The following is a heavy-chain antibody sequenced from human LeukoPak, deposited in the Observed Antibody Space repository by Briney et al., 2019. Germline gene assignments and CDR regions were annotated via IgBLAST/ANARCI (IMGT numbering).Heavy chain of an antibody. CDR1: GFIFSNYG. V-gene: IGHV3-30*02. CDR3: AKGDYGSGSYNYYYYMDV. CDR2: IRYDGSDK. Sequence: GGSLRLSCAASGFIFSNYGIHWVRQAPGKGLEWVAFIRYDGSDKYYADSVKGRFTISRDNSKNTLYLQMNSLRAEDTAVYYCAKGDYGSGSYNYYYYMDVWGKGTTVTISS. D-gene: IGHD3-10*01. J-gene: IGHJ6*03.